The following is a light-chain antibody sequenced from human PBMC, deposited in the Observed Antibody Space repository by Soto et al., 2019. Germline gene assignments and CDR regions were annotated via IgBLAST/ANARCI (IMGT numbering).Light chain of an antibody. V-gene: IGLV2-23*01. Sequence: QSALTQPASVSGSPGQSITISCTGTSSDVGSYNHVSWYRQHPGTAPKLIIHEGTKRPSGVSSRFSGSKSGNTASLTISGLQAEDEADYYCCSYAGSSTPVLFGGGTKLTVL. J-gene: IGLJ2*01. CDR2: EGT. CDR3: CSYAGSSTPVL. CDR1: SSDVGSYNH.